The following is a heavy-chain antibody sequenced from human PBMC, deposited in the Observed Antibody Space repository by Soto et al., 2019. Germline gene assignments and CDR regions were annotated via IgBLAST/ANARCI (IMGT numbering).Heavy chain of an antibody. CDR1: GVSISSTDYS. J-gene: IGHJ4*02. Sequence: QVQLQESGPGLVKPSQTLSLTCSVSGVSISSTDYSWTWVRQPPGKGLEWIGYSDYSAGSTYYSPSLKSRVTIAVDTSKNQFSLRLSSVTAADTAVYYCVRGNDYGDYFDYWGQGTLATVSS. CDR2: SDYSAGST. V-gene: IGHV4-30-4*01. CDR3: VRGNDYGDYFDY. D-gene: IGHD4-17*01.